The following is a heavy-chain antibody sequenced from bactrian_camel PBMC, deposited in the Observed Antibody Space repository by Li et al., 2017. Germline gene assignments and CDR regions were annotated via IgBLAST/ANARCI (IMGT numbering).Heavy chain of an antibody. V-gene: IGHV3S55*01. CDR2: FDSIGAT. CDR3: VNPRCNGDSCWFGY. D-gene: IGHD6*01. Sequence: HVQLVESGGGSVQAGGSLRLSCAASGSTYGSYCMGWFRQAPGKEREVVARFDSIGATRYADSVKGRFTISADSAKNTVYLQMNSLKSEDTGLYYCVNPRCNGDSCWFGYWGQGTQVTV. J-gene: IGHJ4*01. CDR1: GSTYGSYC.